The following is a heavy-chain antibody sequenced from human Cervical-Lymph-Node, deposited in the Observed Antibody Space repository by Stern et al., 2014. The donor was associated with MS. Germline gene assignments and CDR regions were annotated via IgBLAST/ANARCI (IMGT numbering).Heavy chain of an antibody. J-gene: IGHJ6*02. CDR2: INAATGST. D-gene: IGHD4-17*01. Sequence: HVQLVQSGAEVKKPGASVRISCKASGYPFNTYAIYWVRQAPPQNLDWMGWINAATGSTKYSQKFQGRVSITRDTSASTVYMDLSSLRSEDTAVYYCATVTSLPTKYFYNGMDVWGQGTTVTVSS. CDR1: GYPFNTYA. V-gene: IGHV1-3*01. CDR3: ATVTSLPTKYFYNGMDV.